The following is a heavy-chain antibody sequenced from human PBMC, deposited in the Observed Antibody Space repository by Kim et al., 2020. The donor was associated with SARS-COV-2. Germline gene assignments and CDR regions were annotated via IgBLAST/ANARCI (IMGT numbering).Heavy chain of an antibody. CDR2: ISSSGSTI. J-gene: IGHJ6*02. Sequence: GGSLRLSCAASGFTFSDYYMSWIRQAPGKGLEWVSYISSSGSTIYYADSVKGRFTISRDNAKNSLYLQMNSLRAEDTAVYYCARDFSRNTRLRYFDWLSYYYYYYGMDVWGQGTTVTVSS. CDR3: ARDFSRNTRLRYFDWLSYYYYYYGMDV. V-gene: IGHV3-11*04. D-gene: IGHD3-9*01. CDR1: GFTFSDYY.